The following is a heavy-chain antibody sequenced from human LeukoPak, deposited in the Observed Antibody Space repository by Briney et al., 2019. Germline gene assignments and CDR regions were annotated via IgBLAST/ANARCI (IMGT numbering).Heavy chain of an antibody. J-gene: IGHJ4*02. CDR1: GFTFNDYA. V-gene: IGHV3-7*01. Sequence: GGSLRLSCAASGFTFNDYAMSWVRQAPGKGLEWVANIKQDGSEKYYVDSVKGRFTISRDNAKNSLYLQMNSLRAEDTAVYYCARAYYYGSGSYYSWGQGTLVTVSS. CDR3: ARAYYYGSGSYYS. D-gene: IGHD3-10*01. CDR2: IKQDGSEK.